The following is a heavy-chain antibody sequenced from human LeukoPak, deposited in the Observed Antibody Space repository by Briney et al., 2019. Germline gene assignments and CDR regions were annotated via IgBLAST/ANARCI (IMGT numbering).Heavy chain of an antibody. Sequence: GGSLRLSCEASGFIFSSYGMHWVRQAPGKGLEWVAFIRYDGNNKYYVDPVKGRFTISRDNSKNTLYLQMNSLRPEDTAVYFCAKDGPSLAGNDFHYYMDVWGKGTTVTVSS. CDR3: AKDGPSLAGNDFHYYMDV. CDR2: IRYDGNNK. CDR1: GFIFSSYG. J-gene: IGHJ6*03. V-gene: IGHV3-30*02. D-gene: IGHD6-19*01.